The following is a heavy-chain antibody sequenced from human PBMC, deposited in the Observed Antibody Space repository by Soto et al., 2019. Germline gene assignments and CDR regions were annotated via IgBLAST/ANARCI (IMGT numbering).Heavy chain of an antibody. CDR1: GGCINSGGSY. Sequence: NPSLTCTVSGGCINSGGSYWGWIRQPPGKGLEWIGYIYYSGNTYFNPSLKSRVTLSVDTSKNQFSLNLSSVTAADTAVYYWVRYCSTNKGLPDFYGQAPPVIGSA. CDR3: VRYCSTNKGLPDF. V-gene: IGHV4-30-4*01. D-gene: IGHD2-2*01. J-gene: IGHJ4*02. CDR2: IYYSGNT.